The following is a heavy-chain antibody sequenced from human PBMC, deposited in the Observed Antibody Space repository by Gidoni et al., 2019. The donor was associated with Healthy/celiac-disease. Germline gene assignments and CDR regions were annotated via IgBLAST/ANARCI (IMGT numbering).Heavy chain of an antibody. Sequence: QVQLVESGGGVVQPGRSLRLSWASAGFTSGSYGMHWVRQAPGKGLEWVAVIWYDGSNKYHAASVKGRFTISRDNSKNTLYLQMNSLRAEDTAVYYCAKAFGGVRLHAFDIWGQGTMVTVSS. CDR1: GFTSGSYG. CDR3: AKAFGGVRLHAFDI. CDR2: IWYDGSNK. J-gene: IGHJ3*02. D-gene: IGHD3-16*01. V-gene: IGHV3-33*06.